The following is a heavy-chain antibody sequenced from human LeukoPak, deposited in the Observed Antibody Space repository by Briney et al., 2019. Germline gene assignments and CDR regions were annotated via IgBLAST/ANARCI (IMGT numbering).Heavy chain of an antibody. D-gene: IGHD2-2*01. Sequence: PGGSLRLSCVASGFTFETYWMSWVRQAPGKGLEWLANIKHDGREKYYVDSVKGRFTISRDNAKASVYLHMNSLRVEDTAIYYYARVRFPADCWGQGTLVTVSS. V-gene: IGHV3-7*01. CDR1: GFTFETYW. CDR3: ARVRFPADC. J-gene: IGHJ4*02. CDR2: IKHDGREK.